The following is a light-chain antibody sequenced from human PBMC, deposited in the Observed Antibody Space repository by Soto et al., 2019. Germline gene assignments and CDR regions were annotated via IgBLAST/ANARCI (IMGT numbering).Light chain of an antibody. CDR2: EVS. CDR1: SSDIGGYDY. Sequence: QSVLTQPASVSGSPGQSIAISCTGTSSDIGGYDYVSWYQHHPGKAPKLIIYEVSNRPSGVSNRFSGSKSGNTASLTISGLQAEDEADYYCLSYSSNTNLNWVFGGGTKLTVL. J-gene: IGLJ3*02. V-gene: IGLV2-14*01. CDR3: LSYSSNTNLNWV.